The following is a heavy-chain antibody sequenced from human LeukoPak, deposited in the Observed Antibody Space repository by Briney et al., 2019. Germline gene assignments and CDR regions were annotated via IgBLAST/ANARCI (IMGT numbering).Heavy chain of an antibody. CDR1: GFTFSSYS. CDR3: ARVRSPYSSSWSSYYWYFDL. Sequence: PGGSLRLSCAASGFTFSSYSMNWVRQAPGKGLEWVSSISSSSSYIYYADSVKGRFTISRDNAKNSLYLQMNSLRAEDTAVYYCARVRSPYSSSWSSYYWYFDLWGRGTLVTVSS. J-gene: IGHJ2*01. CDR2: ISSSSSYI. D-gene: IGHD6-13*01. V-gene: IGHV3-21*01.